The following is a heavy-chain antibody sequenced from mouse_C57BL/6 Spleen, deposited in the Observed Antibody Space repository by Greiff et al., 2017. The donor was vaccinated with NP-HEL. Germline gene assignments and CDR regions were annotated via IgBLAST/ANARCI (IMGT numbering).Heavy chain of an antibody. CDR1: GYTFTSYW. Sequence: VQLQQSGTVLARPGASVKMSCKTSGYTFTSYWMHWVKQRPGQGLEWIGAIYPGNSDTSYNQKFKGKAKLTAVTSASTAYMELSSLTNEDSAVYYCTRESSGYGDYAMDYWGQGTSVTVSS. J-gene: IGHJ4*01. CDR3: TRESSGYGDYAMDY. CDR2: IYPGNSDT. V-gene: IGHV1-5*01. D-gene: IGHD3-2*02.